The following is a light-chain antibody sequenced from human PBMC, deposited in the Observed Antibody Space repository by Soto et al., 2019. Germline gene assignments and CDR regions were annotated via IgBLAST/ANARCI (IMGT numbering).Light chain of an antibody. CDR1: QSVSTS. CDR2: DAS. CDR3: QQRSSWPWT. V-gene: IGKV3-11*01. J-gene: IGKJ1*01. Sequence: EIVLTQSPATLSLSPGERATLSCRASQSVSTSLAWYQQKPGQAPRLLIYDASNRATGIPARFSGSGSGTDFRLTVSSLEPEDFALYYCQQRSSWPWTFGQGTKVEIK.